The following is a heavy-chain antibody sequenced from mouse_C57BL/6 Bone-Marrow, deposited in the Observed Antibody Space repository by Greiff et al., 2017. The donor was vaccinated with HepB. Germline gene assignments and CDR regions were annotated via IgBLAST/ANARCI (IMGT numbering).Heavy chain of an antibody. CDR2: INPYNGGT. CDR1: GYTFTDYY. D-gene: IGHD2-4*01. CDR3: ARCYYDYDPHYFDY. V-gene: IGHV1-19*01. J-gene: IGHJ2*01. Sequence: EVQLQQSGPVLVKPGASVKMSCKASGYTFTDYYMNWVKQSHGKSLEWIGVINPYNGGTSYNQKFKGKATLTVDKSSSTAYMELNSLTSEDSAVYYCARCYYDYDPHYFDYWGQGTTLTVSS.